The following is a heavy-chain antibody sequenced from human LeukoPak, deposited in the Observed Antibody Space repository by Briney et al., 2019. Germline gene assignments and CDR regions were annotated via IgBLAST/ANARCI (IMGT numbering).Heavy chain of an antibody. J-gene: IGHJ6*02. Sequence: SETQSLTCTVSGGSISSYYWSWIRQPPGKGLEWIGYIYYSGSTNYNPSLKSRVTISVDTSKNQFSLRLSSVTAADTAVYYCARGIVSDSYYYYYAMDVWGQGTTVTVSS. V-gene: IGHV4-59*01. CDR1: GGSISSYY. CDR3: ARGIVSDSYYYYYAMDV. D-gene: IGHD2-15*01. CDR2: IYYSGST.